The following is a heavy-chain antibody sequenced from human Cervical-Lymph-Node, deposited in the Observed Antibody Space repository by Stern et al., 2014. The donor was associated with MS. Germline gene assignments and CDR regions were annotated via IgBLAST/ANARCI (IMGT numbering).Heavy chain of an antibody. CDR2: ISFYGREK. J-gene: IGHJ6*02. V-gene: IGHV3-30*01. CDR3: AREGTNFGVAPYNYGMDV. D-gene: IGHD3-3*01. CDR1: GFTFRSHA. Sequence: VHLGETGGGVVQPGRSLRLSCAASGFTFRSHAMRWVRQAPGKGPERVAVISFYGREKCYSDSVKGRFTISRDNSGDTLNLQVNSLRGEDTAVYYCAREGTNFGVAPYNYGMDVWGQGTTVTV.